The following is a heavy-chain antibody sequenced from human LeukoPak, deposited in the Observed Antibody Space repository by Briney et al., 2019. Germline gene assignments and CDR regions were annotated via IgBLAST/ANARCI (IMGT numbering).Heavy chain of an antibody. Sequence: GGSLRLSCAASGFIFNEYTMHWVRQAPGKGLEWVALISSDGSKKSYADSVRGRFTISRDNSRNTVYLQMNSLTGEVTAVYYCARGDGGPQNWFDPWGQGTLVTVFS. V-gene: IGHV3-30*04. D-gene: IGHD4-23*01. CDR2: ISSDGSKK. CDR3: ARGDGGPQNWFDP. CDR1: GFIFNEYT. J-gene: IGHJ5*02.